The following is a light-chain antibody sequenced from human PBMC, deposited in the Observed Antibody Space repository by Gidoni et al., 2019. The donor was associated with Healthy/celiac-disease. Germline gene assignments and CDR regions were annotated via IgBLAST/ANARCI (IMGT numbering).Light chain of an antibody. V-gene: IGKV4-1*01. CDR3: QQYYSTPWT. J-gene: IGKJ1*01. CDR1: QSVLYSSNNKNY. Sequence: DIVMNPSPDSLAVSLGERATINCKSSQSVLYSSNNKNYLAWYQQKPGQPPKLLIYWASTRESGVPDRFSGSGSGTDFTLTISSLQAEDVAVYYCQQYYSTPWTFXQXTKVXIK. CDR2: WAS.